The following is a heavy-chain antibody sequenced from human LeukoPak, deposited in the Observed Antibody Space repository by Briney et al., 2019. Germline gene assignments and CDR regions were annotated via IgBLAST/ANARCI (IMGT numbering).Heavy chain of an antibody. CDR2: INHSGST. D-gene: IGHD3-10*01. V-gene: IGHV4-34*01. CDR1: GGSFSGYY. CDR3: ARDWGGSGSYSN. J-gene: IGHJ4*02. Sequence: SETLSLTCAVYGGSFSGYYWSWIRQPPGKGLEWIGEINHSGSTNSNPSLKSRVTISVDTSKNQVALKLRSVTAADTAVYYCARDWGGSGSYSNWGQGTLVTVSS.